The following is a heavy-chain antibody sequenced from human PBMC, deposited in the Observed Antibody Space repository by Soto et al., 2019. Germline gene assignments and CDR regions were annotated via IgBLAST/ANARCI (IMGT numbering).Heavy chain of an antibody. CDR2: MNPNSGNT. Sequence: ASVKVSCKASGYTFTSYDINCVRQATLQGLEWMGWMNPNSGNTGYAQKFQGRVTMTRNTSISTAYMELSSLRSEDTAVYYCARYCSGGSCYSSYYYGMDVWGQGTTVTVSS. CDR1: GYTFTSYD. J-gene: IGHJ6*02. D-gene: IGHD2-15*01. V-gene: IGHV1-8*01. CDR3: ARYCSGGSCYSSYYYGMDV.